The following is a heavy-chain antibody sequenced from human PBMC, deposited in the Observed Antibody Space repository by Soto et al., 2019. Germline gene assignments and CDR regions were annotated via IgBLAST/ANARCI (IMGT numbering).Heavy chain of an antibody. J-gene: IGHJ6*02. Sequence: QVQLPQWGAGLLKASETLSLTCAVVGDSLRGQSWNWIRQSPGKGLEWIGELDQSGGTNYNPSLKSRAIITDDTSKNQLSLPLTSVTAADTAVYYCAREDSYGWSGESLDVWGQGTTVTVSS. CDR3: AREDSYGWSGESLDV. CDR2: LDQSGGT. V-gene: IGHV4-34*01. CDR1: GDSLRGQS. D-gene: IGHD6-19*01.